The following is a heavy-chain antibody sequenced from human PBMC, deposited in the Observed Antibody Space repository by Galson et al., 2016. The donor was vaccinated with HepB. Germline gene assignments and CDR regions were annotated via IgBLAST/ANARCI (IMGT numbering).Heavy chain of an antibody. Sequence: SETLSLTCSVSGYSISTAYYWGWIRQPPGKGLEWIGYIFRSGATYYNPSLKSRVTVSLDTSKNQFSLKLTSVTAADTAIYYCARDNSAVGRGIMIKGEVDYWGQGTLVTVSS. V-gene: IGHV4-38-2*02. J-gene: IGHJ4*02. CDR3: ARDNSAVGRGIMIKGEVDY. D-gene: IGHD3-10*01. CDR1: GYSISTAYY. CDR2: IFRSGAT.